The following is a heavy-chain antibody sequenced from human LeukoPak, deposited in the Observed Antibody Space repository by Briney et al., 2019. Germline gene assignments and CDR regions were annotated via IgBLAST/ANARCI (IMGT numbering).Heavy chain of an antibody. D-gene: IGHD3-10*01. V-gene: IGHV1-2*02. Sequence: ASVKVSCKASGYTFTGYYMHWVRQAPGQGLEWMGWINPNSGGTNYAQKFQGRVTMTRDTSISTAYMELSSLRSEDTAVYYCARATYYYGSGSPHYYYYYYMDVWGKGTTVTISS. J-gene: IGHJ6*03. CDR2: INPNSGGT. CDR1: GYTFTGYY. CDR3: ARATYYYGSGSPHYYYYYYMDV.